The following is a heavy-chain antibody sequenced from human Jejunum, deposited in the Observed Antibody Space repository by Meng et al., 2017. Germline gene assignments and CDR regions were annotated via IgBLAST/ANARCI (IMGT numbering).Heavy chain of an antibody. CDR1: GGSVSSAAYY. V-gene: IGHV4-61*08. D-gene: IGHD6-6*01. CDR2: IYYSGGT. J-gene: IGHJ4*02. CDR3: AHSSSSSSFGFDY. Sequence: QVQGQESGPGLVRPSETLSLPCTVSGGSVSSAAYYWNWIRQPPGKGLEWIGYIYYSGGTTYSPSLNSRVTISIDTAKNQVSLKVSSVTAADTAVYYCAHSSSSSSFGFDYWGQGTLVTVSS.